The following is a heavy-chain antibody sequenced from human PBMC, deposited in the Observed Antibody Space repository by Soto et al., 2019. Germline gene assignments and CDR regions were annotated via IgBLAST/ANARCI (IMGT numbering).Heavy chain of an antibody. D-gene: IGHD5-12*01. CDR2: ISTSSSHI. V-gene: IGHV3-21*06. Sequence: SGGSLRLSCAASGFTISSYAMSWVSLAPGKGLEWVSAISTSSSHIYYADSVKGRFTISRDNAKNSLYLQMNSLRAEDTAVYYCARYKYGGYGWVNYYGLDVWGQGTTVTVSS. J-gene: IGHJ6*02. CDR1: GFTISSYA. CDR3: ARYKYGGYGWVNYYGLDV.